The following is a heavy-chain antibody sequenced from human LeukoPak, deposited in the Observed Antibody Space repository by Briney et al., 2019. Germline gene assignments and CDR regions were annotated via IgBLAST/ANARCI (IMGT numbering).Heavy chain of an antibody. J-gene: IGHJ4*02. CDR3: VRPVYDSSGLTFDY. CDR1: GFTFSGSA. V-gene: IGHV3-73*01. D-gene: IGHD3-22*01. CDR2: TRSKPNNYAT. Sequence: GGSLRLSCAASGFTFSGSAMHWVRQPSGKGLEWVGRTRSKPNNYATAYAESVKGRFTISRDDSKNTAYLEMNSLKTEDTAVYYCVRPVYDSSGLTFDYWGQGTLVTVSS.